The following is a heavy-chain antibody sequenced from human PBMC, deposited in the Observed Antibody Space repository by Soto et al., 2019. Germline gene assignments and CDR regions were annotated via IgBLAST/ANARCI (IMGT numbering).Heavy chain of an antibody. CDR3: ARGETLPLYYYGMDV. Sequence: ASVKVSCKASGYTFTGYYMHWVRQAPGQGLEWMGWINPNSGGTNYAQKFQGWVTMTRDTSISTAYMELSRLRSDDTAVYYCARGETLPLYYYGMDVWGQGTTVTGSS. CDR1: GYTFTGYY. CDR2: INPNSGGT. J-gene: IGHJ6*02. V-gene: IGHV1-2*04.